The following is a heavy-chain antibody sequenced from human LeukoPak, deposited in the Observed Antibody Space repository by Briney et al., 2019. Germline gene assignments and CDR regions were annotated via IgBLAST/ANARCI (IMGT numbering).Heavy chain of an antibody. CDR3: AKTQVRYFDWRANYYYYMDV. V-gene: IGHV3-23*01. Sequence: GGSLRLSCAASGFTFSSYALTWVRQAPGKGLEWVSGVSGSGGSTYYADSVKGRFTISRDNSRNTLYVQMNSLRAEDTAVYYCAKTQVRYFDWRANYYYYMDVWGKGTTVTVSS. D-gene: IGHD3-9*01. CDR1: GFTFSSYA. CDR2: VSGSGGST. J-gene: IGHJ6*03.